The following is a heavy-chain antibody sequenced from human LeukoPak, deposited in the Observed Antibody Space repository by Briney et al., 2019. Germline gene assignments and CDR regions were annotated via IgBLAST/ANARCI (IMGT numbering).Heavy chain of an antibody. Sequence: ASVKVSCKASGYTFTDYYIHWVRQAPGQGLEWMAWINPNSGGTYYAQNFHDRITLTRDTSISTAHIELSRLRSDDTAIYYCARANALYCSSASCLFDYWGQGTLVTVSS. D-gene: IGHD2-2*01. CDR3: ARANALYCSSASCLFDY. V-gene: IGHV1-2*02. CDR2: INPNSGGT. J-gene: IGHJ4*02. CDR1: GYTFTDYY.